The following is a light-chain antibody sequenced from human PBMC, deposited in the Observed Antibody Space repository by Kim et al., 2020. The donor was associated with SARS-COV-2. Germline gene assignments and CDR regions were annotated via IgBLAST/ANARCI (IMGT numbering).Light chain of an antibody. CDR1: QSVYSDY. CDR3: QQYGSSWT. J-gene: IGKJ1*01. CDR2: EAS. Sequence: EIVLTQSPGTLCLSPGDRATLPCRASQSVYSDYLAWYQQKPGQAPRLLIHEASIRVTGIPDRFSGSGSGTDFTLTIRRLQPEDFAVYYCQQYGSSWTFGQGTKVDIK. V-gene: IGKV3-20*01.